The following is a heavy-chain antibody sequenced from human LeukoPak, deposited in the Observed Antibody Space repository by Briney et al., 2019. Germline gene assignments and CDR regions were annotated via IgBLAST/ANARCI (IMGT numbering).Heavy chain of an antibody. D-gene: IGHD2-2*02. V-gene: IGHV3-53*01. CDR2: IYSGGST. Sequence: GGSLRLSCAASGFTVSSNYMSWARQAPGKGLEWVSVIYSGGSTYYADSVKGRFTISRDNSKNSLYLQMNSLRAEDTAVYYCARGGVGSSTSCYTCRAFDIWGQGTMVTVSS. CDR3: ARGGVGSSTSCYTCRAFDI. CDR1: GFTVSSNY. J-gene: IGHJ3*02.